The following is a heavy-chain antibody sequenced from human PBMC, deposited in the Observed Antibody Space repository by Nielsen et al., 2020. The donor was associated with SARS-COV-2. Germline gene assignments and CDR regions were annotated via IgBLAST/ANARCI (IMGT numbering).Heavy chain of an antibody. CDR2: ISYDGSNK. CDR3: AHNYYDFWSGPAPFDY. Sequence: GESLKISCAASGFTFSSYAMHWVRQAPGKGLEWVAVISYDGSNKYYADSVKGRFTISRDNSKNTLYLQMNSLRAEDTAVYYCAHNYYDFWSGPAPFDYWGQGTLVTVSS. J-gene: IGHJ4*02. CDR1: GFTFSSYA. V-gene: IGHV3-30*04. D-gene: IGHD3-3*01.